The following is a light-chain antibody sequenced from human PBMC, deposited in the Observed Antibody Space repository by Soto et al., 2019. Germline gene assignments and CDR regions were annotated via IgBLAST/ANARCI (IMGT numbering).Light chain of an antibody. V-gene: IGLV2-8*01. CDR2: EIS. CDR3: SSYTSSSTPYV. J-gene: IGLJ1*01. CDR1: SSDVGGYDY. Sequence: QSALTQPPSASGSPGQSVTISCTGTSSDVGGYDYVSWYQQHPGKAPKLILYEISERPSGVPDRFSGSKSGNTASLTVSGLQAEDEADYYCSSYTSSSTPYVFGTGTKVTVL.